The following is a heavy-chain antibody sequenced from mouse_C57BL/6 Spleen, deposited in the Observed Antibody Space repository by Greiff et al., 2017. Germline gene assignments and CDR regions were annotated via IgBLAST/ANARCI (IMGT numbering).Heavy chain of an antibody. D-gene: IGHD2-4*01. Sequence: EVKVEESGEGLVKPGGSLKLSCAASGFTFSSYAMSWVRQTPEKRLEWVAYISSGGDYIYYADTVKGRFTISRDNARNTLYLQMSSLKSEDTAMYYCTRGEDYYDLYYAMDYWGQGTSVTVSS. CDR1: GFTFSSYA. J-gene: IGHJ4*01. CDR3: TRGEDYYDLYYAMDY. CDR2: ISSGGDYI. V-gene: IGHV5S21*01.